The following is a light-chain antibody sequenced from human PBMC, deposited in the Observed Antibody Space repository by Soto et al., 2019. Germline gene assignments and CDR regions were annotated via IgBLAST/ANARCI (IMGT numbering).Light chain of an antibody. CDR2: RNN. J-gene: IGLJ2*01. CDR3: ATWDDSLSGVV. V-gene: IGLV1-47*01. Sequence: QAVVTQPPSASGTPGQRVTISCSGSSSNIGSNYVYWYQQFPGTAPKLLIYRNNQRPSGVPDRFSGSRSGTSASLAISGLRSEDETDYYCATWDDSLSGVVFGGGTKLTVL. CDR1: SSNIGSNY.